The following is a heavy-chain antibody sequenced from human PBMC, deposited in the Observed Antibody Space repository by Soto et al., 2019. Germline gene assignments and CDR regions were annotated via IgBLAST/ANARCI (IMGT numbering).Heavy chain of an antibody. Sequence: QVQLVESVGGVVQPGRSLRLSCAASGFTFSSYAMHWVRQAPGKGLEWVAVISYDGSNKYYADSVKGRFTISRDNSKNTLYLQMNSLRAEDTAVYYCARDGGSAYYFDYWGQGTLVTVSS. CDR3: ARDGGSAYYFDY. J-gene: IGHJ4*02. D-gene: IGHD2-15*01. CDR1: GFTFSSYA. V-gene: IGHV3-30-3*01. CDR2: ISYDGSNK.